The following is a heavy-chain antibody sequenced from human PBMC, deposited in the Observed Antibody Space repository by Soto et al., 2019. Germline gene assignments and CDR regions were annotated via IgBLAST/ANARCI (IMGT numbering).Heavy chain of an antibody. CDR3: ARDRGIQLWLVDYYYGMDV. CDR1: GYTFTSYG. V-gene: IGHV1-18*01. J-gene: IGHJ6*02. D-gene: IGHD5-18*01. CDR2: ISVYNGNT. Sequence: QVQLVQSGAEVKKPGASVKVSCKASGYTFTSYGISWVRQAPGQGLEWMGWISVYNGNTNYAQKLQGRVTMTTDTSTSTAYMELRSLRSDDTAVYYCARDRGIQLWLVDYYYGMDVWGQGTTVTVSS.